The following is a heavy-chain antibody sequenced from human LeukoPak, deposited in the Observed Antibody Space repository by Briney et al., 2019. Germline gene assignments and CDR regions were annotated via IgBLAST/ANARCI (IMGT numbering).Heavy chain of an antibody. Sequence: PGGSLRLSCAASGFTVSPNYMSWVRQAPGKGLEWVANLWYDGSNEYYADSVKGRFTISRDNSNNTLYLQMNSLRVDDTAVYYCARGPGYGVDYWGQGTQVTVSS. V-gene: IGHV3-33*08. CDR2: LWYDGSNE. J-gene: IGHJ4*02. CDR1: GFTVSPNY. CDR3: ARGPGYGVDY. D-gene: IGHD4/OR15-4a*01.